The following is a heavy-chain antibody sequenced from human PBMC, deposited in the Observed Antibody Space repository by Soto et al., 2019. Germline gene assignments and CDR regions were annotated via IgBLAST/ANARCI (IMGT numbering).Heavy chain of an antibody. Sequence: GGSLKISCKGSGYSFTSYWIAWVRQMPGKGLEWMGSIYPGDSDTKYSPSFQGQVTISVDKSISTAYLQWSSLKASDTGMYYWARSGVAHPQNYFDPWGQGTLVTVSS. CDR3: ARSGVAHPQNYFDP. J-gene: IGHJ5*02. CDR2: IYPGDSDT. CDR1: GYSFTSYW. V-gene: IGHV5-51*01. D-gene: IGHD1-7*01.